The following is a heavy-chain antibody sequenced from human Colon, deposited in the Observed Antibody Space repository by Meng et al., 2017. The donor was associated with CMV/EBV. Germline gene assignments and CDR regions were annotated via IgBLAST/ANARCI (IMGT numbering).Heavy chain of an antibody. CDR2: IYYSGST. J-gene: IGHJ4*02. D-gene: IGHD6-19*01. Sequence: GSLRLSCTVSGGSISGYYWSWIRQPPGKGLEWIGYIYYSGSTNYNPSLKSRVTVSLDTSKNQFSLKLSSVTAADTAVYYCARVQWLGAIDYWGQGTRVTVSS. CDR1: GGSISGYY. CDR3: ARVQWLGAIDY. V-gene: IGHV4-59*01.